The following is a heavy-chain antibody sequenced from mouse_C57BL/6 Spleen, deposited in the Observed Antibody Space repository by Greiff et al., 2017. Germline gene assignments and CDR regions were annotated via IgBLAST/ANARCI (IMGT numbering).Heavy chain of an antibody. J-gene: IGHJ4*01. V-gene: IGHV14-2*01. CDR3: DGYYGGDYAMDD. D-gene: IGHD2-3*01. Sequence: VQLQQSGAELVKPGASVKLSCTASGFHITDYYMHWVKQRTEQGLEWIGRFDPEDGETKYAPKFQGKATITADPSSNTAYLQLSSLTSEDTAVYYCDGYYGGDYAMDDWGQGTSVTVSS. CDR1: GFHITDYY. CDR2: FDPEDGET.